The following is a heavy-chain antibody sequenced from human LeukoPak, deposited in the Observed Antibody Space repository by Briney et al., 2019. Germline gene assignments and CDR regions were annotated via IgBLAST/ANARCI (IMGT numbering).Heavy chain of an antibody. Sequence: ASVKVSCKASGYTFTSYYMHWVRQAPGQGLEWMGIINPSGGSTSYAQKFQGRVTMTRDMSTSTVYMELSSLRSEDTAVYYCAGGPPVNNYYYYYMDVWGKGTTVTVSS. CDR1: GYTFTSYY. CDR2: INPSGGST. CDR3: AGGPPVNNYYYYYMDV. J-gene: IGHJ6*03. D-gene: IGHD3-22*01. V-gene: IGHV1-46*01.